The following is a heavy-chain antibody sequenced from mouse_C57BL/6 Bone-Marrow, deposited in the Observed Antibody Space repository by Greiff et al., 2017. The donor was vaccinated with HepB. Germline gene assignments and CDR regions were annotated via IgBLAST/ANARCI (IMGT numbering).Heavy chain of an antibody. CDR2: IDPSDSYT. CDR3: ARGGWGLPSFDV. CDR1: GFTFTSYW. V-gene: IGHV1-69*01. J-gene: IGHJ1*03. Sequence: QVQLQQPGAELVMPGASVKLSCKASGFTFTSYWMPWVKQTPGQGLEWIGEIDPSDSYTNYNQKFKGKSTLTVDKSSSTPYMQHSSLTSEDSSVYYCARGGWGLPSFDVWGTGTTVTVSS. D-gene: IGHD2-2*01.